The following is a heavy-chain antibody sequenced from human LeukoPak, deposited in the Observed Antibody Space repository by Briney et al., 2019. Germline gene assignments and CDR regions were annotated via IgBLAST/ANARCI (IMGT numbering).Heavy chain of an antibody. CDR3: ARTKGGITSPVDY. V-gene: IGHV4-61*02. CDR1: GGSISSGGYY. D-gene: IGHD3-16*01. J-gene: IGHJ4*02. CDR2: IYTSGST. Sequence: SQTLSLTCTVSGGSISSGGYYWSWIRQPAGKGLEWIGRIYTSGSTNFNPSLKSRVTISVDTSKNQFSLKLSSVTAADTAVYYCARTKGGITSPVDYWGQGTLVTVSS.